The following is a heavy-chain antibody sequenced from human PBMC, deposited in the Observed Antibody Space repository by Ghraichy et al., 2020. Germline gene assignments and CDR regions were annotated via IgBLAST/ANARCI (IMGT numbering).Heavy chain of an antibody. CDR3: ARYPPDY. J-gene: IGHJ4*02. V-gene: IGHV3-7*01. CDR2: IKQDGSEK. Sequence: GALNISCAASGFTFSGYWMSWVRQAPGKGLEWVANIKQDGSEKYHVDSVKGRFTISRDNAENSLFLQMNSLRAEDTALYYCARYPPDYWGQGTLVTVSS. CDR1: GFTFSGYW.